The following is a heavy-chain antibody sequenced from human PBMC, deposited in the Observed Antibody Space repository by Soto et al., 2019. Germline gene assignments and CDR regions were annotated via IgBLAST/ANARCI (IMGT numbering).Heavy chain of an antibody. CDR2: IYHSGST. CDR3: VRVAAPYNKGNYFDP. Sequence: SETLSLTCTVSGGSISSGGYYWSWIRQHPGKGLEWIGYIYHSGSTYYNPSLKSRVIISLVSSKNQVSLNLTSLTAADTAVYYCVRVAAPYNKGNYFDPWGQGTLVTVSS. V-gene: IGHV4-31*03. D-gene: IGHD1-7*01. CDR1: GGSISSGGYY. J-gene: IGHJ5*02.